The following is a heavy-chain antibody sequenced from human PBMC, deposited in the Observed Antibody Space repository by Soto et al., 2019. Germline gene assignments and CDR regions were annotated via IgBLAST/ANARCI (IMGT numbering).Heavy chain of an antibody. D-gene: IGHD3-9*01. Sequence: GGSLRLSCAASGFTFSSYAMSWVRQAPGKGLEWVSAISGSGGSTYYADSVKGRFTISRDNSKNTLYLQMNSLRAEDTAVYYCAKDLWSYDILTGYYFDYWGQGTLVTVSS. CDR1: GFTFSSYA. CDR2: ISGSGGST. CDR3: AKDLWSYDILTGYYFDY. J-gene: IGHJ4*02. V-gene: IGHV3-23*01.